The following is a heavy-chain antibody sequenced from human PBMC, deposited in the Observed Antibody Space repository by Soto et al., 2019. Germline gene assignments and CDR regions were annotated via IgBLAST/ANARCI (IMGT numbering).Heavy chain of an antibody. Sequence: PSETLSLTCAVYGGSFSGYYWSRIRQPPGKGLEWIGEINHSGSTNYNPSLKSRVTISVDTSKNQFSLKLSSVTAADTAVYYCASSIQGDYGGFDAFDIWGQGTMVTVSS. D-gene: IGHD4-17*01. CDR1: GGSFSGYY. CDR3: ASSIQGDYGGFDAFDI. CDR2: INHSGST. V-gene: IGHV4-34*01. J-gene: IGHJ3*02.